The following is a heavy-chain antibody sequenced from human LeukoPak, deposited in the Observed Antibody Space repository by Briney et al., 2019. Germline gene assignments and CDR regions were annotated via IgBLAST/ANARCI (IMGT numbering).Heavy chain of an antibody. J-gene: IGHJ5*02. V-gene: IGHV4-59*12. CDR1: GGSISTYY. Sequence: PSETLSLTCTVSGGSISTYYWSWIRQPPGKGLEWIGNTYYSGSTIYNPSLKSRVTISVDTSKNQFSLKLTSVTAADTAVYYCAREGGGDRFDPWGQGTLVTVSS. CDR2: TYYSGST. CDR3: AREGGGDRFDP.